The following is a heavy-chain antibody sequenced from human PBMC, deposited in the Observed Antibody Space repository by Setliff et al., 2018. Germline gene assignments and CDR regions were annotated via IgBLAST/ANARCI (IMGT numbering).Heavy chain of an antibody. CDR2: IYHSGST. D-gene: IGHD3-10*01. CDR3: AREGEIWFGELLPWGMDV. V-gene: IGHV4-38-2*02. J-gene: IGHJ6*02. CDR1: GYSISSGYY. Sequence: PSETLSLTCAVSGYSISSGYYWGWIRQSPGKGLEWIGSIYHSGSTYYNPSLKSRVTISVDTSKNQFSLKLSSVTAADTAVYYCAREGEIWFGELLPWGMDVWGQGTTVTVSS.